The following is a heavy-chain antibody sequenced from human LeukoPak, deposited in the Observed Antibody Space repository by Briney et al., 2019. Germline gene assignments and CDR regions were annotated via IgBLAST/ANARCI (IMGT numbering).Heavy chain of an antibody. CDR2: IYHSGST. CDR1: GYSISSGYY. V-gene: IGHV4-38-2*01. D-gene: IGHD2-15*01. CDR3: ARVGDCSGGSCYLEYSQH. Sequence: SETLSLTCAVSGYSISSGYYWGWIRQPPGKGLEWIGSIYHSGSTYYNPSLKSRVTISVDTSKNHFSLKLSSVTAADTAVYYCARVGDCSGGSCYLEYSQHWGQGTLVTVSS. J-gene: IGHJ1*01.